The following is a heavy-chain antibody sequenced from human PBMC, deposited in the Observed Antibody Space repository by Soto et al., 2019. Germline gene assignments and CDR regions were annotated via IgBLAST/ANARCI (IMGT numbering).Heavy chain of an antibody. CDR1: GGSFSGYY. CDR2: INHSGST. Sequence: SETLSITCAVYGGSFSGYYWTWIRQPPGTGLEWTGDINHSGSTNYNPSRKSRVTISVDTSKNQFSLKLSSVTAADTAVYYCARDKITGLFDYWGQGTLVTVSS. V-gene: IGHV4-34*01. J-gene: IGHJ4*02. D-gene: IGHD2-8*02. CDR3: ARDKITGLFDY.